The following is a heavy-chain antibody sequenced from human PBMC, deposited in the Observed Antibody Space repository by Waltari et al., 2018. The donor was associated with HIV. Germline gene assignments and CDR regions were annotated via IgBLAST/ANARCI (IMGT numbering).Heavy chain of an antibody. CDR1: GLNFTTTG. V-gene: IGHV3-23*01. Sequence: VQMLESGGDLVQPGGALRLSCALSGLNFTTTGLGWVRQAPGKGLEWMSAITRSGGRTHYAESVKGRFIISRDNSKKTVTLQLKNLRLGDTAMYYCATCNIGSGWYLKSPIRIWGQGTLVTVS. CDR2: ITRSGGRT. D-gene: IGHD6-19*01. J-gene: IGHJ4*02. CDR3: ATCNIGSGWYLKSPIRI.